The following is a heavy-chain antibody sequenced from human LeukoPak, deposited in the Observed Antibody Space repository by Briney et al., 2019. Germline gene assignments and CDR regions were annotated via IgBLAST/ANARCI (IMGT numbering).Heavy chain of an antibody. CDR3: ARPQSMVRGVIMRVSSGRYFDL. V-gene: IGHV1-2*02. Sequence: ASVKVSCKASGYTFTGYYMHWVRQAPGQGLEWMGWINPNSGGTNYAQKFRGRVTMTRDTSISTAYMELSRLRSDDTAVYYCARPQSMVRGVIMRVSSGRYFDLWGRGTLVTVSS. J-gene: IGHJ2*01. D-gene: IGHD3-10*01. CDR1: GYTFTGYY. CDR2: INPNSGGT.